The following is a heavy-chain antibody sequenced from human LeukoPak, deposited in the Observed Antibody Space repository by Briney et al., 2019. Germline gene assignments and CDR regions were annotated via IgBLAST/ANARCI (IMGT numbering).Heavy chain of an antibody. CDR2: IYYSGST. CDR3: ARGSGYHCDY. D-gene: IGHD6-25*01. Sequence: SETLSLTCTVSGCSISSYYWSWIRQPPGKGLEWIGYIYYSGSTNYNPSLKSRVTISVDTSKNQFSLKLSSVTAADTAVYYCARGSGYHCDYWGQGTLVTVSS. V-gene: IGHV4-59*01. CDR1: GCSISSYY. J-gene: IGHJ4*02.